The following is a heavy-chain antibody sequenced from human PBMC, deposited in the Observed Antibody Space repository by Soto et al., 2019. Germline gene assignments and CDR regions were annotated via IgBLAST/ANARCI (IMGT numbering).Heavy chain of an antibody. D-gene: IGHD1-26*01. CDR3: ARRYGSAIDY. J-gene: IGHJ4*02. CDR2: IYYSGST. CDR1: GGSINSGHYY. V-gene: IGHV4-30-4*01. Sequence: SETLSLTCTVSGGSINSGHYYWSWIRQPPGKGLEWIGNIYYSGSTNCNPSLKSRVTISVDTSKNQFSLKLSSVTAADTAVYYCARRYGSAIDYWGQGTLVTVSS.